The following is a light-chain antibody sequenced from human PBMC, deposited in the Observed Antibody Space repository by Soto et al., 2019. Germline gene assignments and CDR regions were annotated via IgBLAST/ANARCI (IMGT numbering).Light chain of an antibody. J-gene: IGKJ5*01. CDR3: QQLYRYPIT. V-gene: IGKV1-5*03. CDR1: QSISSW. CDR2: KAS. Sequence: DIQMTQSPSTLSASVGDRVTITCRASQSISSWLAWYQQKPGKAPKLLIYKASSLESGVPSRFSGGFSGTGFTLTISSLQPEDFATYYCQQLYRYPITFGQGTRLEIK.